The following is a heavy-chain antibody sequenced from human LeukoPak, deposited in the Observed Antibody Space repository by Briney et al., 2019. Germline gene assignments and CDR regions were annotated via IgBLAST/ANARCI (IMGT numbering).Heavy chain of an antibody. V-gene: IGHV4-39*01. J-gene: IGHJ4*02. CDR3: ARLPLNTRITMVRGVSRPFG. CDR2: IYYSGST. D-gene: IGHD3-10*01. CDR1: GGSISSSSYY. Sequence: SETLSLTCTVSGGSISSSSYYWGWIRQPPGKGLEWIGSIYYSGSTYYNPSLKSRVTISVDTSKNQFSLKLSSVTAADTAVYYCARLPLNTRITMVRGVSRPFGWGQGTLVTVSS.